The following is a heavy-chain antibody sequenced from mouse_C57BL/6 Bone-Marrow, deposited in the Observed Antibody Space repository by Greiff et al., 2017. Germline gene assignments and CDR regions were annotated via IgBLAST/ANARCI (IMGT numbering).Heavy chain of an antibody. D-gene: IGHD1-1*01. V-gene: IGHV8-12*01. CDR3: ARLNYCSSSSDWYFDV. J-gene: IGHJ1*03. CDR1: GFSLSTSGMG. CDR2: IYWDDDK. Sequence: QVTLKESGPGILQSSQTLSLTCSFSGFSLSTSGMGVSWIRQPSGKGLEWLAHIYWDDDKRYNPSLKSRLTISKDTSRNQVFLKITSVDTADTATYYCARLNYCSSSSDWYFDVWGTGTTVTVSS.